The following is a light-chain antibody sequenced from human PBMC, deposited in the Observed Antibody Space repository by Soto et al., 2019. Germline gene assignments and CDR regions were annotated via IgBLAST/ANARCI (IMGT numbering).Light chain of an antibody. V-gene: IGKV1-9*01. J-gene: IGKJ4*01. CDR3: QQLNGQPLP. Sequence: IQLTQSPSSLSASVGDRVTITCRASQGISSYLAWYQQKPGKAPKLLIYAASTLQSGVPSRFSGSGSVKDFTLTISDLQPEDFPTHNCQQLNGQPLPLGGGTKVEI. CDR2: AAS. CDR1: QGISSY.